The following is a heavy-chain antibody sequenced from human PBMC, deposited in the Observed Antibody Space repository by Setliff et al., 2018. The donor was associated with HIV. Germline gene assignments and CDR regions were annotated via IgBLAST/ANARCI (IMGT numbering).Heavy chain of an antibody. CDR2: INHSGHT. Sequence: PSATLSLTCAVYGGSFSGYYWSWIRQPPGKGLEWIGEINHSGHTFYNPSLKSRVSISVDTSKNQFSLKVGFVTAADTAVYYCARTGELVRDFFDYWGQGTPVTVSS. D-gene: IGHD6-13*01. CDR3: ARTGELVRDFFDY. CDR1: GGSFSGYY. J-gene: IGHJ4*02. V-gene: IGHV4-34*06.